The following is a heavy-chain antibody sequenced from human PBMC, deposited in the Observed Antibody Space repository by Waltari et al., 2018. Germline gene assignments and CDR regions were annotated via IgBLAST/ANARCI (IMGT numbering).Heavy chain of an antibody. CDR3: ARVRPFSASWSGGHFDY. J-gene: IGHJ4*02. CDR1: GGSFTDFR. CDR2: ISHWGGV. D-gene: IGHD3-16*01. V-gene: IGHV4-34*01. Sequence: QVQLHQWGAGLLKPSKTLSLPCAVYGGSFTDFRWSWIRQAPGKGLEWIGEISHWGGVDYNPSLKSRLTISIDTSKNQFSLNLNSVTAADTGVYYCARVRPFSASWSGGHFDYWGQGSLVIVSS.